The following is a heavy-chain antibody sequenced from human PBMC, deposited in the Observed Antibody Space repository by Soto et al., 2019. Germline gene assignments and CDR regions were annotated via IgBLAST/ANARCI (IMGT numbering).Heavy chain of an antibody. CDR3: AKDSAYPYGWGYFDY. CDR1: GFTFSSYA. CDR2: ISGSGGST. Sequence: EVQLLESGGGLVQPGGSLRLSCAASGFTFSSYAMNWVRQAPGKGLEWVSGISGSGGSTYYADSVKGRFTISRDNSKNTRYLQMNSLRAEDTAVYYCAKDSAYPYGWGYFDYWGQGPLVTVSS. V-gene: IGHV3-23*01. J-gene: IGHJ4*02. D-gene: IGHD6-19*01.